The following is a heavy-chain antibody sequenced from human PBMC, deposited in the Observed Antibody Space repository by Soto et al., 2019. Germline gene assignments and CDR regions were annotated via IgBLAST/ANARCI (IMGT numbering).Heavy chain of an antibody. J-gene: IGHJ4*02. CDR1: GFPFSSYG. Sequence: QVQLVESGGGVVQPGRSLRLSCAASGFPFSSYGMHWVRQAPGKGLDWVAVVWYDGSNKDYAESVKGRFTISRDNSKNTLYLQMNSLRVDDTAVYYCASSINWGQGTLFTVSS. CDR2: VWYDGSNK. V-gene: IGHV3-33*01. CDR3: ASSIN.